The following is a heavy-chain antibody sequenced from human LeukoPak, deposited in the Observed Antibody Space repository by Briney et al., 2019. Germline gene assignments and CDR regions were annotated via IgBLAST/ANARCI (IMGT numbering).Heavy chain of an antibody. CDR3: ATVNRHSSSWEKDYYYYYGMDV. D-gene: IGHD6-13*01. CDR2: IYSGGST. V-gene: IGHV3-53*01. Sequence: GGSLRLSCAASGFTVSSNYMSWVRQAPGKGLEWVSVIYSGGSTYYADSVKGRFTISRDNSKNTLYLQMNSLRAEDTAVYYCATVNRHSSSWEKDYYYYYGMDVWGQGTTVTVSS. CDR1: GFTVSSNY. J-gene: IGHJ6*02.